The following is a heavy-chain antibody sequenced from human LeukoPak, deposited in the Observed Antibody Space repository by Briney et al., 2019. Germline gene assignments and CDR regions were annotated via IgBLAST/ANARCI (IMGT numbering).Heavy chain of an antibody. V-gene: IGHV3-7*05. D-gene: IGHD1-14*01. Sequence: GGSLRLSCAASGFTFSSHWMTWVRQAPGKGLEWVANIKQDGSEKYYVDSVKGRFTISRDNAKNSMYLKMNSLRADDTAVYFCARARIDYWGQGTLVTVSS. CDR1: GFTFSSHW. CDR3: ARARIDY. J-gene: IGHJ4*02. CDR2: IKQDGSEK.